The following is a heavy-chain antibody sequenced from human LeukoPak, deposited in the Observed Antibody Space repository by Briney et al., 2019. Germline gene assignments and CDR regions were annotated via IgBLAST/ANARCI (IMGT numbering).Heavy chain of an antibody. D-gene: IGHD6-19*01. V-gene: IGHV1-58*01. CDR2: IVVGSGNT. CDR1: GFTFTSSA. J-gene: IGHJ4*02. CDR3: ATDIAPFIAVAGHGGGY. Sequence: SVKVSCKASGFTFTSSAVQWVRQARGQRLEWIGWIVVGSGNTNYAQKFQERVTITRDMSTSTAYMELSSLRSEDTAVYYCATDIAPFIAVAGHGGGYWGQGTLVTVSS.